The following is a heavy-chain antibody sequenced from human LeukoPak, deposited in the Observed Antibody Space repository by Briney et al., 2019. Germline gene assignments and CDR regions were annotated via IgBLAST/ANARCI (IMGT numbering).Heavy chain of an antibody. V-gene: IGHV4-59*01. Sequence: SETLSLTCTVSGGSISSYYWSWIRQPPGKGLEWIGYIYYSGSTNYNPSLKSRVTISVDTSKSQFSLKLSSVTAADTAVYYCAREALYYDSSGYYYRAFDIWGQGTMVTVSS. J-gene: IGHJ3*02. CDR3: AREALYYDSSGYYYRAFDI. CDR1: GGSISSYY. D-gene: IGHD3-22*01. CDR2: IYYSGST.